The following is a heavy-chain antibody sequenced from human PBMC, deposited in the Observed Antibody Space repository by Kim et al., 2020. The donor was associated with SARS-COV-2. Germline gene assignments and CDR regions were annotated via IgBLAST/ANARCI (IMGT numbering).Heavy chain of an antibody. Sequence: ASVKVSCKASGYTFTGYYMHWVRQAPGQGLEWMGWINPNSGGTNYAQKFQGRVTMTRDTSISTAYMELSRLRSDDTAVYYCAGPSPDCSGGSCYYYYYGMDVWGQGTTVTVSS. J-gene: IGHJ6*02. CDR1: GYTFTGYY. CDR2: INPNSGGT. V-gene: IGHV1-2*02. D-gene: IGHD2-15*01. CDR3: AGPSPDCSGGSCYYYYYGMDV.